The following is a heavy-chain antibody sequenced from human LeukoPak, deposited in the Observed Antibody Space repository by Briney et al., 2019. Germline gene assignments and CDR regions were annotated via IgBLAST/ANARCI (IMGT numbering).Heavy chain of an antibody. V-gene: IGHV4-59*08. J-gene: IGHJ4*02. D-gene: IGHD4-23*01. CDR3: ASHDDGGGYFDY. CDR1: GGSISSYY. CDR2: VYYSGST. Sequence: SETLSLTCTVSGGSISSYYWSWIRQPPGKGLEWIAYVYYSGSTNYNPSLRSRLTISADTSKNQFSLKLSSVTAADTAVYYCASHDDGGGYFDYWGQGTLVTVSS.